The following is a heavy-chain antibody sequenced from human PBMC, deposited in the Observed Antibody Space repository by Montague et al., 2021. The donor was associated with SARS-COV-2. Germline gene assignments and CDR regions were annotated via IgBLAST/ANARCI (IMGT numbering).Heavy chain of an antibody. D-gene: IGHD1-7*01. CDR1: GGSISSSSYY. CDR2: IYYSGST. J-gene: IGHJ6*02. Sequence: SETLSLTCTVSGGSISSSSYYWGWIRQPPGKGLEWIGSIYYSGSTYYTPSLKSPVTISVDTSKNQFSLRLRSATAAATAVYYCAGDQGYNWNCYYYYGMDVWGQGTTVTVSS. CDR3: AGDQGYNWNCYYYYGMDV. V-gene: IGHV4-39*07.